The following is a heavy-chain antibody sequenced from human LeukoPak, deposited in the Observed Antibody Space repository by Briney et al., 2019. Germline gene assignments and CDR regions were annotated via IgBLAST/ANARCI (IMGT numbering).Heavy chain of an antibody. D-gene: IGHD5-18*01. CDR3: ASTFSYGYFDY. CDR2: IYYTGST. Sequence: SETLSLTCTVSGGSISSSSYYWSWIRQPPGKGLEWIGYIYYTGSTNYNPSLKSRVTISVDTSKNQFSLKLSSVTAADTAVYYCASTFSYGYFDYWGQGTLVTVSS. V-gene: IGHV4-61*01. CDR1: GGSISSSSYY. J-gene: IGHJ4*02.